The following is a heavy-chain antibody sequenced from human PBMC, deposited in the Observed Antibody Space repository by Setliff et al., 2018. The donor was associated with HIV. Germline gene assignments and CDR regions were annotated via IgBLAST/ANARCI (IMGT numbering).Heavy chain of an antibody. CDR3: ARVRLELRQYWFDS. D-gene: IGHD1-7*01. V-gene: IGHV4-34*01. Sequence: KASETLSLTCAVYGGSLSDDYWGWIRQPPGRGLEWIGEVNHSGTTKYNPSLKTLLTISVDTSKNQFSLKLNSVTAADTAVYYCARVRLELRQYWFDSWGQGSPVTVSS. J-gene: IGHJ5*01. CDR2: VNHSGTT. CDR1: GGSLSDDY.